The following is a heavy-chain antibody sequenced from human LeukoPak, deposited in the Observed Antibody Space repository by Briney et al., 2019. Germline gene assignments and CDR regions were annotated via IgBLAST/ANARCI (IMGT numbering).Heavy chain of an antibody. CDR3: ARLVRGGYGDSHFDY. CDR1: GGSFSGYY. CDR2: INHSGST. D-gene: IGHD4-17*01. J-gene: IGHJ4*02. Sequence: PSETLSLTCAVYGGSFSGYYWSWIRQPPGKGLEWIGEINHSGSTNYNPSLKSRVTISVDTSKNQFSLKLSSVTAADTAVYYCARLVRGGYGDSHFDYWGQGTLVTVSS. V-gene: IGHV4-34*01.